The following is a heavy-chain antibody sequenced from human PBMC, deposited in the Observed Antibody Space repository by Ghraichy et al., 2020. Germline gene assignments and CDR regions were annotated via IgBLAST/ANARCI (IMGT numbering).Heavy chain of an antibody. Sequence: ASVKGSCKASGYTFTSYYMHWVRQAPGQGLEWMGIINPSGGSTSYAQKFQGRVTMTRDTSTSTVYMELSSLRSEDTAVYYCARGGDLGYCSSTSCLRNWFDPWGQGTLVTVSS. V-gene: IGHV1-46*01. CDR2: INPSGGST. CDR1: GYTFTSYY. J-gene: IGHJ5*02. CDR3: ARGGDLGYCSSTSCLRNWFDP. D-gene: IGHD2-2*01.